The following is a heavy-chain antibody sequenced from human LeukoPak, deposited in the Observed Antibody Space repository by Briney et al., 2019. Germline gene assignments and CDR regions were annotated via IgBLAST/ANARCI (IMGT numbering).Heavy chain of an antibody. CDR1: GFTFSSYA. CDR3: ARDAGGAFGNYVNYFDY. V-gene: IGHV3-33*08. J-gene: IGHJ4*02. CDR2: IWYDGTNI. Sequence: GGSLRLSCAASGFTFSSYAMNWVRQAPGKGLEWVAVIWYDGTNIYYGDSVKGRFSISSDNSKNTVYLQMDSLRAEDTAVYYCARDAGGAFGNYVNYFDYWGQGTLVTVSS. D-gene: IGHD4-11*01.